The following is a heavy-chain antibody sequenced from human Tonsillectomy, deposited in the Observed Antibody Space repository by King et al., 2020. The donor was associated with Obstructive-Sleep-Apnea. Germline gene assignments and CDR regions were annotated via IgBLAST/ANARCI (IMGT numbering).Heavy chain of an antibody. D-gene: IGHD4-17*01. V-gene: IGHV4-59*08. CDR3: ARHRGVEDHGDYGDYFDY. CDR1: GTSISDDY. CDR2: MYYSGNT. Sequence: QVQLQESGPGLVKPSETLSLTCTVSGTSISDDYWSWIRQPPGKGLEWIGYMYYSGNTNFNPSLKSRVTISADTSKIQFSLRLSSVTAADTAVYYCARHRGVEDHGDYGDYFDYWGQGTLVTVSS. J-gene: IGHJ4*02.